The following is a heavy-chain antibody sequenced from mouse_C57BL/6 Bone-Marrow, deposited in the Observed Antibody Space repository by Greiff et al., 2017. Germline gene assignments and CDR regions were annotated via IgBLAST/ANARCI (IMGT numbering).Heavy chain of an antibody. Sequence: VQLQQPGAELVRPGTSVKLSCKASGYTFTSYWMHWVKQRPGQGLEWIGVIDPSDSYTNYNQKFKGKATLTVDTSSSTAYLQLSSLTAEDSAVYYCAREGWLLPYWYFDVWCTGTTVTVSS. D-gene: IGHD2-3*01. CDR2: IDPSDSYT. CDR3: AREGWLLPYWYFDV. V-gene: IGHV1-59*01. CDR1: GYTFTSYW. J-gene: IGHJ1*03.